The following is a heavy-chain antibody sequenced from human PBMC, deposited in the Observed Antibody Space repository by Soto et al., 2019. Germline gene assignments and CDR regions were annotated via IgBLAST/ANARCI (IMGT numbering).Heavy chain of an antibody. D-gene: IGHD2-2*01. CDR2: IYHTGNT. CDR3: ARVERTLSTPFAYGMDV. Sequence: QLQLQESGSGLVKPSQTLSLTCTVSGGSINSGGYSWIWIRQPPGKGLEWIGYIYHTGNTFYNPSLQRRLTISVDQSKNQFSLSLGSVTAADTAMYYCARVERTLSTPFAYGMDVWGQGTTVTVSS. J-gene: IGHJ6*02. V-gene: IGHV4-30-2*01. CDR1: GGSINSGGYS.